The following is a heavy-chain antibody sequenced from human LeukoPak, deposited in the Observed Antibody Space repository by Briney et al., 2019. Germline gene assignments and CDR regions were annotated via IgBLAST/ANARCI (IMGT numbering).Heavy chain of an antibody. V-gene: IGHV4-59*01. CDR1: GGSISSYY. D-gene: IGHD6-6*01. CDR2: IYCSGST. CDR3: ARAYSSYTPSDY. J-gene: IGHJ4*02. Sequence: SETLSLTCTVSGGSISSYYWSWIRQPPGKGLEWIGYIYCSGSTNYNPSLKSRVTISVDTSKNQFSLKLSSVTAADTAVYYCARAYSSYTPSDYWGQGTLVTVSS.